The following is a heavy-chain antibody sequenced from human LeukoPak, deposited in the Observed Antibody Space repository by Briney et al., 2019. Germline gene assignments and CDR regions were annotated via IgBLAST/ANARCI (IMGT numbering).Heavy chain of an antibody. CDR1: GFTFSSYA. CDR3: ARVQLGYCSSTSCYASGPRDY. CDR2: ISGSVGST. D-gene: IGHD2-2*01. J-gene: IGHJ4*02. Sequence: PGGSLRLSCAASGFTFSSYAMSWVRQAPGKGLEWVSAISGSVGSTYYADSVKGRFTISRDNSKNTLYLQMNSLRAEDTAVYYCARVQLGYCSSTSCYASGPRDYWGQGTLVTVSS. V-gene: IGHV3-23*01.